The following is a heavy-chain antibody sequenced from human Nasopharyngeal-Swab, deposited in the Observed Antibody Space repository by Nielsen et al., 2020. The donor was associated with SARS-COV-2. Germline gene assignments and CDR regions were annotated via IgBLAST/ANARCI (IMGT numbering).Heavy chain of an antibody. J-gene: IGHJ6*02. CDR3: VKAPYLRGLDV. D-gene: IGHD2-21*01. CDR2: ISGSGDTT. V-gene: IGHV3-23*01. CDR1: GFTFSSYA. Sequence: GESLKISCAASGFTFSSYAMSWVRQAPGKGLEWVSIISGSGDTTYYADSVNDRFTISRDNSKNTLYLQMNSLRVEDTALYYCVKAPYLRGLDVWGQETTVTVSS.